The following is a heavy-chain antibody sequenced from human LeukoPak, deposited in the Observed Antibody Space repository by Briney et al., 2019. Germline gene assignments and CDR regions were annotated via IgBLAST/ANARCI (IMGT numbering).Heavy chain of an antibody. D-gene: IGHD6-19*01. CDR3: ATDGQSSGWYGFDY. CDR1: GFTFSNYA. CDR2: ITSPVGYI. J-gene: IGHJ4*01. Sequence: PGGSLRLSCAASGFTFSNYAIHWVRQAPGKGLEWVASITSPVGYIYYADSLKGRITISRDNAKSSLYLQMNSLRAEDTAVYYCATDGQSSGWYGFDYWGHGTLVTVSS. V-gene: IGHV3-21*01.